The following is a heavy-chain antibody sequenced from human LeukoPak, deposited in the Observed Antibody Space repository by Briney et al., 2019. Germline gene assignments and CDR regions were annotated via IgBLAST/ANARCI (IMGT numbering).Heavy chain of an antibody. CDR3: ERGPADYDILTAEGAFDI. J-gene: IGHJ3*02. Sequence: ASVKVSCKASGGTFSSYAISWVRQAPGQGLEWMGRIIPILGIANYAQKFQGRVTITADKSTSTAYMELSSLRSEDTAVYYCERGPADYDILTAEGAFDIWGQGTMVTVSS. CDR2: IIPILGIA. V-gene: IGHV1-69*04. D-gene: IGHD3-9*01. CDR1: GGTFSSYA.